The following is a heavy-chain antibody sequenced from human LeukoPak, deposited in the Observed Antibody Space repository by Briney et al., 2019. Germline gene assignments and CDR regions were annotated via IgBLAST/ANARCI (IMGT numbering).Heavy chain of an antibody. Sequence: SETLSLTCTVSGGSIISYYWSWIRQPPGKGLEWIGYIYYSGSTNYNPSLKSRVTISVDTSKNQFSLKLSSVTAADTAVYYCAREEATMVRGVIYYWGQGTLVTVSS. V-gene: IGHV4-59*12. D-gene: IGHD3-10*01. J-gene: IGHJ4*02. CDR1: GGSIISYY. CDR2: IYYSGST. CDR3: AREEATMVRGVIYY.